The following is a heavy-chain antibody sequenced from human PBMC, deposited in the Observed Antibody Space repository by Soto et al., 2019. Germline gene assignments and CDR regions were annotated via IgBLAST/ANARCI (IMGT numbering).Heavy chain of an antibody. V-gene: IGHV3-11*06. Sequence: GSLRLSCAGPGFTFGDSYMSWIRQAPGKGLEWLSYISPGSRYPAYADSVKGRFTISRDNAKRSLYLQMMSLTAEDTAIYYCVRGGGGGLFDPWGQGTMVT. D-gene: IGHD2-15*01. CDR3: VRGGGGGLFDP. CDR2: ISPGSRYP. CDR1: GFTFGDSY. J-gene: IGHJ5*02.